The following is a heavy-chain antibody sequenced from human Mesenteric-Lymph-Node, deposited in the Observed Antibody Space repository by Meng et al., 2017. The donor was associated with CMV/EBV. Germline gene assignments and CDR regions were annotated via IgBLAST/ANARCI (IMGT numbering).Heavy chain of an antibody. CDR2: INHSGST. Sequence: GELERGGGVLLHPSTTLSLIGVCEGGSGSCYCWSWVRQPPGRGLEWIGEINHSGSTNYNPSLKSRVTISVDTSKNQFSLKLSSVTAADTAVYYCARHQRWLKSEGGFNYWGQGTLVTVSS. V-gene: IGHV4-34*01. CDR1: GGSGSCYC. CDR3: ARHQRWLKSEGGFNY. D-gene: IGHD4-23*01. J-gene: IGHJ4*02.